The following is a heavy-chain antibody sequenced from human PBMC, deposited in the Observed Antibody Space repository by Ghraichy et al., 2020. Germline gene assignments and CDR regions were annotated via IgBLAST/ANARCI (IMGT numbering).Heavy chain of an antibody. CDR2: VHGSGST. D-gene: IGHD5-18*01. Sequence: SETLSLTCTVSGGSISNYYCNWFRQPPGKGLEWIGYVHGSGSTKYHPSLESRVTVSSDTAKHEFSLSLTSMTPADTAVYYCASGTGWLQTYWGQGTLVTVSS. J-gene: IGHJ4*02. CDR1: GGSISNYY. V-gene: IGHV4-59*01. CDR3: ASGTGWLQTY.